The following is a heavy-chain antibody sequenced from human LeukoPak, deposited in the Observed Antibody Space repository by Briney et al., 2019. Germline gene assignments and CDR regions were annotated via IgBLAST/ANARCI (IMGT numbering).Heavy chain of an antibody. V-gene: IGHV3-21*01. D-gene: IGHD6-13*01. CDR3: ARDVSAAGTNY. Sequence: GGSLRLSCAASGFTLRSYTMNWVRQAPGKGLEWVSSISSSSSYIYYADSVKGRFTISRDNAKNSLYLQMNSLRAEDTAVYYCARDVSAAGTNYWGQGTLVTVSS. J-gene: IGHJ4*02. CDR1: GFTLRSYT. CDR2: ISSSSSYI.